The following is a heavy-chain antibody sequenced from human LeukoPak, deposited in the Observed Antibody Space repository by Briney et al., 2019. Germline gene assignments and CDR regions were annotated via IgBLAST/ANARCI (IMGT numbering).Heavy chain of an antibody. CDR2: INQDGSEK. CDR3: ARDERPVGY. J-gene: IGHJ4*02. D-gene: IGHD1-1*01. V-gene: IGHV3-7*01. Sequence: GWSLRLSCAASGFTFSSYWMSWVRQAPGKGLEWLANINQDGSEKYYVDSVKGRFTISRDNAKNSVYLQMNSLRVEDTAVYYCARDERPVGYWGQGTLVTVSS. CDR1: GFTFSSYW.